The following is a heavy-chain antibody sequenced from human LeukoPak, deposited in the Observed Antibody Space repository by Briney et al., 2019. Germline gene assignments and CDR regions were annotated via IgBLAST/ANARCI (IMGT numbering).Heavy chain of an antibody. Sequence: SETLSLTCTVSGGSISSHYWSWFRQPPGKGLQWFGYNYYSGSTNYNPSLTGRVSISVDTSKNQYSLKLRSVTAADTAVYYCGRGLAAAGNFAFDNWGQGTMVTVSS. CDR3: GRGLAAAGNFAFDN. CDR2: NYYSGST. V-gene: IGHV4-59*11. CDR1: GGSISSHY. D-gene: IGHD6-13*01. J-gene: IGHJ3*02.